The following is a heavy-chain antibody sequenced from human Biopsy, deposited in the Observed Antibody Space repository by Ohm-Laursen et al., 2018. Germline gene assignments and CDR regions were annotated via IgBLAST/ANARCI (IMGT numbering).Heavy chain of an antibody. CDR1: GFNFDDFA. D-gene: IGHD3-16*01. V-gene: IGHV3-9*01. Sequence: SLRLSCTASGFNFDDFAMHWIRQGPGKGLEWVAGLTWNSGTIAYAGSVRGRFTISRGNAKNSLYLQMNNLTSEDTALYYCVRSLRNYDFLDSWGQGTLVSVSS. CDR3: VRSLRNYDFLDS. J-gene: IGHJ4*02. CDR2: LTWNSGTI.